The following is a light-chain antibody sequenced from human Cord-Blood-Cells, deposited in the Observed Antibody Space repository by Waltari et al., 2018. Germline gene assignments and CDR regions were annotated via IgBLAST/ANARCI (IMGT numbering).Light chain of an antibody. V-gene: IGKV1-33*01. Sequence: IQMPQSPSSLPSSVEDRSTITCQASQDIRDYLNWYPQKQGKAPKPLIYDASNLETGVPSSFSGIGSGTDFTFTISSLQPKNIATYYGQQYDNLLFTFGPGTKVDIK. CDR1: QDIRDY. CDR2: DAS. J-gene: IGKJ3*01. CDR3: QQYDNLLFT.